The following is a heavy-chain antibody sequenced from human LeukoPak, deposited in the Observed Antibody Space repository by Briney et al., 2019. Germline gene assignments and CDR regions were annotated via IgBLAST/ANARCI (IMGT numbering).Heavy chain of an antibody. CDR1: GFTFSSYA. CDR3: ARDRDFKAAVGGFDY. Sequence: GGSLRLSCAASGFTFSSYAMHWVRQAPGKGLEWVAVISYDGSNKYYADSVKGRFTISRDNSKNTLYLQMNSLRAEDTAVYYCARDRDFKAAVGGFDYWGQGTLVTVSS. J-gene: IGHJ4*02. V-gene: IGHV3-30*04. D-gene: IGHD6-13*01. CDR2: ISYDGSNK.